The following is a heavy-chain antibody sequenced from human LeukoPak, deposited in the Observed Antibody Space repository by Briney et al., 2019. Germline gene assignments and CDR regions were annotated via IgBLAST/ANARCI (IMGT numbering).Heavy chain of an antibody. CDR2: IKQDASEK. CDR3: ARGGYTYGY. CDR1: GFTFTDYW. J-gene: IGHJ4*02. D-gene: IGHD5-18*01. Sequence: GGSLRLSCAASGFTFTDYWMSWVRQAPGKGLEWVANIKQDASEKYYVDSVEGRFTISRDNAKNSLYLQMHSLRAEDTAVYFCARGGYTYGYWGQGTLVTVSS. V-gene: IGHV3-7*01.